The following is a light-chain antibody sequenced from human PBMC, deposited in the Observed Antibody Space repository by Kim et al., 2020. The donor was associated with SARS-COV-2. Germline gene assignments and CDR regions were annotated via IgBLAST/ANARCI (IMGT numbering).Light chain of an antibody. CDR1: KLGDKY. CDR3: QTWDSSSRHVV. J-gene: IGLJ2*01. CDR2: QDN. V-gene: IGLV3-1*01. Sequence: PGQTASITCSGDKLGDKYASWYQQRPGQSPVLVVYQDNKRPSGIPERFSGSNSGNTATLTISGTRAMDDADYYCQTWDSSSRHVVFGGGTQLTVL.